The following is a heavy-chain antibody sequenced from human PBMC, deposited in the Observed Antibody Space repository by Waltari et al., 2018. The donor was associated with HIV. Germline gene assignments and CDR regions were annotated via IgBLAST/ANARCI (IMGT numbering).Heavy chain of an antibody. CDR1: GFTFSSYG. CDR2: ISYDGSNK. V-gene: IGHV3-30*18. Sequence: QVQMVASGGGVVQPGRHLRCACPASGFTFSSYGMHWVRQAPGKGLEWVSVISYDGSNKYYAYSVKGRFTISRDNSKNTLYLQMNSLRAEDTAVYYCAKGWTPRYFDYWGQGTLVTVSS. J-gene: IGHJ4*02. CDR3: AKGWTPRYFDY. D-gene: IGHD1-1*01.